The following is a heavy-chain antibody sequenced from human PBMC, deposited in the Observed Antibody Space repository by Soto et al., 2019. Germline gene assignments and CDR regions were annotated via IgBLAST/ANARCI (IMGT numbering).Heavy chain of an antibody. J-gene: IGHJ2*01. V-gene: IGHV3-30-3*01. CDR2: ISYDGSNK. Sequence: QVQLAESGGGVVQPGRSLRLSCAASGFTISSYAMHWVRQAPGKGLEWVAVISYDGSNKYYADSVKGRFTISRDNSKNTLYLQMNSLRAEDTAVYYCARTGVAAAKKRAYWYFDLWGRGTLVTVSS. CDR1: GFTISSYA. D-gene: IGHD6-13*01. CDR3: ARTGVAAAKKRAYWYFDL.